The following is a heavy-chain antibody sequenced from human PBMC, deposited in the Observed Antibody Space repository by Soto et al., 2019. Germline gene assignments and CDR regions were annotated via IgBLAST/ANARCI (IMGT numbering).Heavy chain of an antibody. Sequence: GGSLRLSCAASGFTFSNYWMSWVRQAPGKGLEWVANIKQDGSAKYYVDSVKGRFSISRDNAKNSLYLQMDRLRAEDTAVYYCASRVGAAHYFDYWGQGTLVTVSS. CDR1: GFTFSNYW. J-gene: IGHJ4*02. V-gene: IGHV3-7*01. CDR3: ASRVGAAHYFDY. D-gene: IGHD2-15*01. CDR2: IKQDGSAK.